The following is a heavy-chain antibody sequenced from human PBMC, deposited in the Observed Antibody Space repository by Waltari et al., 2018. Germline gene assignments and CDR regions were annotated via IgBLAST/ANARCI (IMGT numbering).Heavy chain of an antibody. CDR3: TTRGRVYGDYFYY. Sequence: EVQLVETGGGLIQPGGSLRLSCAASGFTVSSNYMSWVRQAPGKGLEWVGRIKSKTCGGTTDFAAPVKGRFTISRDDSKNTLSLQINSLKTEDTAVYYCTTRGRVYGDYFYYWGQGTLVTVSS. CDR2: IKSKTCGGTT. J-gene: IGHJ4*02. D-gene: IGHD4-17*01. V-gene: IGHV3-15*01. CDR1: GFTVSSNY.